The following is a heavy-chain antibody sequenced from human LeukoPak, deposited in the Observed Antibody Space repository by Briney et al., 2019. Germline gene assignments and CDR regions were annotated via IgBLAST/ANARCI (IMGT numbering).Heavy chain of an antibody. J-gene: IGHJ3*02. CDR1: GFTFSSYA. V-gene: IGHV3-23*01. Sequence: GGSLRLSCAASGFTFSSYAMSWVRQAPGKGLEWVSDIRGSGGSTYYADSVKGRFTISRDNSKNTLYLQMNSLRAEDTAVYYCARDQMIGGSGGDAFDIWGQGTMVTVSS. D-gene: IGHD3-22*01. CDR2: IRGSGGST. CDR3: ARDQMIGGSGGDAFDI.